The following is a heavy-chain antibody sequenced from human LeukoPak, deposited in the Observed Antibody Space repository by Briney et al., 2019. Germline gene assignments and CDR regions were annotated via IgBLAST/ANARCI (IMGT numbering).Heavy chain of an antibody. CDR1: GRSISSYY. CDR2: IYYSGST. CDR3: AREVRGQLGYFDY. D-gene: IGHD6-13*01. J-gene: IGHJ4*02. Sequence: SEPLSLTCTVSGRSISSYYWSWIRQPTGKGLEWIGYIYYSGSTNCNPSLKSRVTISVDTSKNQFSLKLSSVTAADTAVYYCAREVRGQLGYFDYWGQGTLLTVSS. V-gene: IGHV4-59*01.